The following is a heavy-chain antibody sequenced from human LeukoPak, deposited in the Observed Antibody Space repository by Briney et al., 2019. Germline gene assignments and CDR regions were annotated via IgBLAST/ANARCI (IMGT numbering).Heavy chain of an antibody. V-gene: IGHV1-3*01. D-gene: IGHD6-13*01. CDR1: GYTFTSYA. Sequence: ASVKVSGKASGYTFTSYAMHWVRQAPGQRLEWMGWINAGNGNTKYSQKFQGRVTITRDTSASTAYMELSSLRSEDTAVYYCAREKQQLGQDYYYGMDVWGKGTTVTVSS. CDR3: AREKQQLGQDYYYGMDV. J-gene: IGHJ6*04. CDR2: INAGNGNT.